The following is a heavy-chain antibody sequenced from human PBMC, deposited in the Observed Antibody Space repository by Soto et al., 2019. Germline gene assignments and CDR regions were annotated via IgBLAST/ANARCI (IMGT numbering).Heavy chain of an antibody. CDR2: ISSSSSTI. Sequence: GGSLRLSCAASGFTLSSYSMNWVRQAPGKGLEWVSYISSSSSTIYYADSVKGRFTISRDNAKNSLYLQMNSLRAEDTAVYYCARDPPRVRVFDIWGKGKMAPVSS. V-gene: IGHV3-48*01. J-gene: IGHJ3*02. D-gene: IGHD4-17*01. CDR1: GFTLSSYS. CDR3: ARDPPRVRVFDI.